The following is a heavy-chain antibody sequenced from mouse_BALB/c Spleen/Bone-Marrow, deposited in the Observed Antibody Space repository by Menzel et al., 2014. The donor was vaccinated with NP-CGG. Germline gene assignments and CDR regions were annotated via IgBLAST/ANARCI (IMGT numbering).Heavy chain of an antibody. D-gene: IGHD1-2*01. CDR2: IRNKANGYTT. Sequence: EVQGVESGGGLVQPGGSLRVSCATSGFTFTDYYMSWVRQPPGKALEWLGFIRNKANGYTTEYSASVKGRFTISRDNSQSILYLQMNTLRAEDSATYYCARDNYYGYHWYFDVWGAGTTVTVSS. V-gene: IGHV7-3*02. J-gene: IGHJ1*01. CDR3: ARDNYYGYHWYFDV. CDR1: GFTFTDYY.